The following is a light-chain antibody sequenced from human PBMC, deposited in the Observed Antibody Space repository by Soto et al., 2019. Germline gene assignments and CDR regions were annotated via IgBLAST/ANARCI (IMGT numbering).Light chain of an antibody. J-gene: IGKJ4*01. CDR2: AVS. V-gene: IGKV1-6*01. CDR3: LQDHNLLT. CDR1: QGIGSD. Sequence: AIEMTQSPSSLSASVGDRVTITCRASQGIGSDLAWYQQRPGKAPKLLIYAVSSLQSGVPSRFSGSGSGTDFTLTISSLQPDDFATYYCLQDHNLLTFGGGTKVEMK.